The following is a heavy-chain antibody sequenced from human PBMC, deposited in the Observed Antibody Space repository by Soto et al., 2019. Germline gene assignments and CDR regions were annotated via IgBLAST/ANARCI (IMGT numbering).Heavy chain of an antibody. CDR3: ARGDYQYSIDY. CDR1: GDSMTSGDYS. CDR2: IYRTGNT. D-gene: IGHD2-2*01. Sequence: SETLSLTCTVSGDSMTSGDYSWSWIRQPPGKGLEWLGYIYRTGNTHYSPSLKSRVSISQDRSKNQFSLELTSVTAADTAVYYCARGDYQYSIDYWGQGTLVTV. V-gene: IGHV4-30-2*01. J-gene: IGHJ4*02.